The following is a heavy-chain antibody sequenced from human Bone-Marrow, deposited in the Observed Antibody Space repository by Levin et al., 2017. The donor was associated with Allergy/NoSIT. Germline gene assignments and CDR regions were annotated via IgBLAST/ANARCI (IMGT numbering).Heavy chain of an antibody. J-gene: IGHJ3*02. D-gene: IGHD3-10*01. CDR2: IKTKTDGGPT. V-gene: IGHV3-15*01. CDR3: TTIREGSEDAFDI. Sequence: GESLKISCTASGFTFNYAWMSWVRQAPGRGLEWVGRIKTKTDGGPTDYAAPVKGRFTISRDDSKNTLYLHMNSLKTEDTAVYYCTTIREGSEDAFDIWGQGTMVIVSS. CDR1: GFTFNYAW.